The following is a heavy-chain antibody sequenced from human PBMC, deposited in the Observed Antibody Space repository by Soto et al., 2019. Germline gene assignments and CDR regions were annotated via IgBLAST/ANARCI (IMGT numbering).Heavy chain of an antibody. J-gene: IGHJ4*02. Sequence: QVQLVESGGGVVQPGRSLRLSCAASGFTFSLYAMHWVRQAPGKGLEWVAVISHDGSNKYYADSVKGRFTISRDNSKNTLYLQMNRLRVEDTGVYYCARDRGSSGWYVGDYWGQGTLVTVSS. CDR2: ISHDGSNK. CDR1: GFTFSLYA. V-gene: IGHV3-30-3*01. CDR3: ARDRGSSGWYVGDY. D-gene: IGHD6-19*01.